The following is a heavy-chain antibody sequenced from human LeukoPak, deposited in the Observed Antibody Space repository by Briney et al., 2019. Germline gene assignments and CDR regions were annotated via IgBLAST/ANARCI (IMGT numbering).Heavy chain of an antibody. CDR1: GGSISSYY. V-gene: IGHV4-59*12. CDR2: IYYSGST. J-gene: IGHJ3*02. D-gene: IGHD5-24*01. Sequence: SQTLSLTRTVSGGSISSYYWSWIRQPPGKGLEWIGSIYYSGSTYYNPSLKSRVTISVDTSKNQFSLKLSSVTAADTAVYYCARVEMATIIYAFDIWGQGTMVTVSS. CDR3: ARVEMATIIYAFDI.